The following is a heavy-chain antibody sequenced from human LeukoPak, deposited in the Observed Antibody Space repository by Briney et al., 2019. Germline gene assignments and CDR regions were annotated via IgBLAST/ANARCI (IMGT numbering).Heavy chain of an antibody. CDR3: ARVFAGGIQLWLPNWFDP. CDR2: MNPNSGNT. J-gene: IGHJ5*02. D-gene: IGHD5-18*01. Sequence: ASVKVSCKASGYTFTSYDINWVRQATGQGLEWMGWMNPNSGNTGYAQKFQGRVTMTRNTSISTAYMELSSLRSEDTAVYYCARVFAGGIQLWLPNWFDPWGQGTLVTVSS. CDR1: GYTFTSYD. V-gene: IGHV1-8*01.